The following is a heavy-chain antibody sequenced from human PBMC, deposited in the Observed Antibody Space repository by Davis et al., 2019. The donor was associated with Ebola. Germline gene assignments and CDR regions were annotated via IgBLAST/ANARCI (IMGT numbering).Heavy chain of an antibody. V-gene: IGHV5-51*01. D-gene: IGHD3-10*01. Sequence: GESLKISCAGSGYTFTNYRIAWVRLLPGKGLEWMGIIHPGDSETRYSPSFQGQVTIQADKSINTDYLQWSGLKASDTAVYYCARRNYYGSGSQYRHFDYWGQGTLVTVSS. CDR1: GYTFTNYR. CDR3: ARRNYYGSGSQYRHFDY. CDR2: IHPGDSET. J-gene: IGHJ4*02.